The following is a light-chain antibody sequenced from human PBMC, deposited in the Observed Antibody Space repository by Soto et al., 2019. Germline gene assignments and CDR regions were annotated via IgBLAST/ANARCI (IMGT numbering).Light chain of an antibody. Sequence: QSALTQPASVSGSPGQSITISCTGTSGDIGGYNYVSWYQQHPGKAPKLMIYDVSDRPSGVSNRFSGSKSGNTASLTISGLRSEDEADYYCSSYTTSNTLVFGGGTQLTVL. CDR2: DVS. CDR1: SGDIGGYNY. J-gene: IGLJ2*01. V-gene: IGLV2-14*01. CDR3: SSYTTSNTLV.